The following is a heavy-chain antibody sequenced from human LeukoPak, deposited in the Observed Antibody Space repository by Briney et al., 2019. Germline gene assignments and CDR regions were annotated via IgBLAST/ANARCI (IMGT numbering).Heavy chain of an antibody. V-gene: IGHV1-46*01. CDR1: GYTFTSYH. D-gene: IGHD3-3*01. CDR3: ARGFTIFGVVTPNSYYYYYMDV. CDR2: INPSGGST. J-gene: IGHJ6*03. Sequence: ASVKVSCKASGYTFTSYHMHWVRQAPGQGLEWMGIINPSGGSTSYAQKFQGRVTMTRDMSTGTVYMELSSLRSEDTAVYYCARGFTIFGVVTPNSYYYYYMDVWGKGTTVTVSS.